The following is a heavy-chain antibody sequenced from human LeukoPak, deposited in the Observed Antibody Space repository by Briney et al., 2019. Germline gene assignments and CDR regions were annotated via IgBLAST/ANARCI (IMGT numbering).Heavy chain of an antibody. V-gene: IGHV1-18*01. Sequence: GASVKVSCKASGYSFTSFGISWVRQAPEQGLEWMGWISAFNGNTNYAQNLQGRVTMTTDTSTSTAYMELRSLTSDDTAVYYCAREGQWLAIGLDFWGQGTLVTVSS. CDR2: ISAFNGNT. D-gene: IGHD6-19*01. CDR3: AREGQWLAIGLDF. J-gene: IGHJ4*02. CDR1: GYSFTSFG.